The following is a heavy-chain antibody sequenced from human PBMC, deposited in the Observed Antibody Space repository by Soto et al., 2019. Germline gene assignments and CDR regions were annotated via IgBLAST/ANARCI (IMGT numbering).Heavy chain of an antibody. CDR2: IYYSGST. CDR1: GGSISSSNHY. CDR3: ARFPYDFWSGFRFDP. D-gene: IGHD3-3*01. V-gene: IGHV4-39*01. Sequence: KPSETLSLTCTVSGGSISSSNHYWGWIRQPPGKGLEWIGSIYYSGSTYYNPSLKSRVTISVDTSKNRFSLKLSSVTAADTAVYYCARFPYDFWSGFRFDPWGQGTLVTVSS. J-gene: IGHJ5*02.